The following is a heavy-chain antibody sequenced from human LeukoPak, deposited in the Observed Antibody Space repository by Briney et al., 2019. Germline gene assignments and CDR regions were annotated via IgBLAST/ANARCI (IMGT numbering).Heavy chain of an antibody. CDR3: ATLPDLWFGEFLV. CDR2: IYYSGST. J-gene: IGHJ4*02. D-gene: IGHD3-10*01. CDR1: GGSISSSSYY. V-gene: IGHV4-39*01. Sequence: SETLSLTCTVSGGSISSSSYYWGWLRQPPGTGLEWIGSIYYSGSTYYNPSLKSRVTISVDTSKNQFSLKLSSVTAADTAVYYCATLPDLWFGEFLVWGQGTLVTVSS.